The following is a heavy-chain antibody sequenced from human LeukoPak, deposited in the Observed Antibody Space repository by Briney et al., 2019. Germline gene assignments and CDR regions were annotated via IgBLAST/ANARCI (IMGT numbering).Heavy chain of an antibody. CDR1: GDSMNTYY. CDR2: IYISGST. D-gene: IGHD6-19*01. Sequence: PSETLSLTCSVSGDSMNTYYWSWIRQPAGKGLEWIGRIYISGSTNCNPSLKSRVTMSIDTSQNQLSLKLSSVTAADPAVYYCARVRLGSGWYNYFDYWGQGTLVTVSS. V-gene: IGHV4-4*07. J-gene: IGHJ4*02. CDR3: ARVRLGSGWYNYFDY.